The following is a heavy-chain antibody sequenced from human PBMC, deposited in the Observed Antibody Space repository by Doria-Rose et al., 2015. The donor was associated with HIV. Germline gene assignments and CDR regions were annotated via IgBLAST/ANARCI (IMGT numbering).Heavy chain of an antibody. J-gene: IGHJ4*02. Sequence: QVQLVQSGXXLVKPTETLTXTCTVSGVSLSSPGMGVSWIRQPPGKALEWLANNFSDDERSYKTSLKSRLTISRGTSKSQVVLTMTDMDPVDTATYYCARIKSSRWYHKYYFDFWGQGTLVIVSA. D-gene: IGHD6-13*01. V-gene: IGHV2-26*01. CDR1: GVSLSSPGMG. CDR3: ARIKSSRWYHKYYFDF. CDR2: NFSDDER.